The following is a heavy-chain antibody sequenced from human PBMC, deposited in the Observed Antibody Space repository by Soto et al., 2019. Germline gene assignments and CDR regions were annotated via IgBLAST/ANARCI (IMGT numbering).Heavy chain of an antibody. J-gene: IGHJ4*02. CDR2: IYPIDSDT. Sequence: EVQLVQSGAEVKKPGESLKISCKGSGDSFTNYWIGWVRQMPGKGLEWMGIIYPIDSDTRYSPSFQGQVTISADKSISTAYLQWSSLKASDTAMYYCARGGSSTVTPEYFDYWGQGTLVTVSS. V-gene: IGHV5-51*03. D-gene: IGHD4-17*01. CDR3: ARGGSSTVTPEYFDY. CDR1: GDSFTNYW.